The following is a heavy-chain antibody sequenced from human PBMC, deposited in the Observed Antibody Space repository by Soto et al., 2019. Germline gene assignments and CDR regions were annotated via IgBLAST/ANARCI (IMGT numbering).Heavy chain of an antibody. J-gene: IGHJ6*02. D-gene: IGHD6-13*01. CDR2: INHSGST. Sequence: KTSETLSLTCAVYGGSFSGYYWSWIRQPPGKGLEWIGEINHSGSTNYNPSLKSRVTISVDTSKNQFSLKLSSVTAADTAVYYCARGAEGSSWSRYYYYYGMDVWGQGTTVTVSS. CDR1: GGSFSGYY. CDR3: ARGAEGSSWSRYYYYYGMDV. V-gene: IGHV4-34*01.